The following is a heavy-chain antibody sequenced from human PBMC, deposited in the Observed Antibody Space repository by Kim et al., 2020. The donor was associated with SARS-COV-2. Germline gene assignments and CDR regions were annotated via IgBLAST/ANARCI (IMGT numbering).Heavy chain of an antibody. CDR1: GGSFSGYY. V-gene: IGHV4-34*01. Sequence: SETLSLTCAVYGGSFSGYYWSWIRQPPGKGLEWIGEINHSGSTNYNPSLKSRVTISVDTSKNQFSLKLSSVTAADTAVYYCARLCCIAAAGHYGMDVWGQGTTVTVSS. D-gene: IGHD6-13*01. CDR2: INHSGST. J-gene: IGHJ6*02. CDR3: ARLCCIAAAGHYGMDV.